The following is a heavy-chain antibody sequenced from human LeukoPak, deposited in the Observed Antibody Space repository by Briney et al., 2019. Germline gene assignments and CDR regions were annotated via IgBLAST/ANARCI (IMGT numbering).Heavy chain of an antibody. J-gene: IGHJ3*02. CDR3: ARGHTPIYAFDI. Sequence: ASVKVSCKASGYTFTSYDINWVRQATGQGLEWMGWMNPNSGNTGYAQKFQGRVTITRNTSISTAYMELSSLRSEDTAVYYCARGHTPIYAFDIWGQGTTVTVSS. CDR1: GYTFTSYD. CDR2: MNPNSGNT. V-gene: IGHV1-8*03. D-gene: IGHD3-3*02.